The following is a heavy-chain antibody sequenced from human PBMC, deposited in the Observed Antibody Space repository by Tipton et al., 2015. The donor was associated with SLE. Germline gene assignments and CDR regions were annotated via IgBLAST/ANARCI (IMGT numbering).Heavy chain of an antibody. CDR1: GGSISSYY. Sequence: TLSLTCTVSGGSISSYYWSWIRQPPGKGLEWIGYIYTSGSTNYNPSLKSRVTISVDTSTNQFSLKLSSVTAADTAAYYCARALGERFLRGNWFDPWGQGTLVTVSS. D-gene: IGHD3-3*01. V-gene: IGHV4-4*08. CDR3: ARALGERFLRGNWFDP. CDR2: IYTSGST. J-gene: IGHJ5*02.